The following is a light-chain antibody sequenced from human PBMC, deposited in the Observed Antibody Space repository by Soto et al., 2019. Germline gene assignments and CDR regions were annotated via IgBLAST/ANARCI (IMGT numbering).Light chain of an antibody. Sequence: EIVMTHSPATLSVSPWERATLSFRASQSLSSNLAWYQQKPGQAPRLLIYGASTRVAGIPARFSGSGSGTEFTLTISALQSEDFGIYYCQQYKSWRTFGQGTKVDIK. CDR2: GAS. V-gene: IGKV3-15*01. J-gene: IGKJ1*01. CDR1: QSLSSN. CDR3: QQYKSWRT.